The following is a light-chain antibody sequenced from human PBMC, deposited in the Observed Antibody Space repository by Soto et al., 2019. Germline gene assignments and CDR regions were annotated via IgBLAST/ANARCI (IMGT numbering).Light chain of an antibody. CDR3: QQYFGSPQT. CDR2: WAS. Sequence: DIVMTQSPDSLAVSLGERATINCKYSQSVLYSSNNNNYLAWYQQKPGQPPKLLIYWASTRESGVPDRFSGSGSGTDFTLTISSLQAEHVAVSCCQQYFGSPQTFGQWTKLEIK. J-gene: IGKJ2*01. CDR1: QSVLYSSNNNNY. V-gene: IGKV4-1*01.